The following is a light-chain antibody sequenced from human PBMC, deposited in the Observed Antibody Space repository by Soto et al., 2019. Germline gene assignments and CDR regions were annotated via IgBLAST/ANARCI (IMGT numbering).Light chain of an antibody. CDR1: QDISNY. Sequence: DIQMTQSPSSLYASVGDRVTITCEAIQDISNYLNWYQQKPGKAPKLLIYDASNLETGVPSRFSGSGSGTDFTFTISSLQPEDIATYYCQQYDNLHLTFGGGTKVEIK. V-gene: IGKV1-33*01. J-gene: IGKJ4*01. CDR2: DAS. CDR3: QQYDNLHLT.